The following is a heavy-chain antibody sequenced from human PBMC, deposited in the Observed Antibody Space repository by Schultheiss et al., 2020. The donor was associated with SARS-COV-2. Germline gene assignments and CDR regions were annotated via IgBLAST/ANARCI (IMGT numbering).Heavy chain of an antibody. Sequence: SGPTLVKPTETLTLTCTFSGFSLSTSGVGVGWIRQPPGKALEWLARIDWDDDKYYSTSLKTRLTISKDTSKNQVVLTMTNMDPVDTATYYCARSHHYYDSSGYNPHFDYWGQGTLVTVSS. CDR1: GFSLSTSGVG. V-gene: IGHV2-70*12. CDR3: ARSHHYYDSSGYNPHFDY. D-gene: IGHD3-22*01. J-gene: IGHJ4*02. CDR2: IDWDDDK.